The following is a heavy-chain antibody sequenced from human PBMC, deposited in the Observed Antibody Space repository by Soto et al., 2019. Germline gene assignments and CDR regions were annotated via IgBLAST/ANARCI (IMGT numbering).Heavy chain of an antibody. Sequence: AGGSLRLSCAASGFTFSSYGMHWVRQAPGKGLEWVAVIWYDGSNKYYADSVKGRFTISRDNSKNTLYLQMNSLRAEDTAVYYCARDNPPYSSSWSYNWFDPWGQGTLVTVSS. CDR3: ARDNPPYSSSWSYNWFDP. V-gene: IGHV3-33*01. J-gene: IGHJ5*02. D-gene: IGHD6-13*01. CDR2: IWYDGSNK. CDR1: GFTFSSYG.